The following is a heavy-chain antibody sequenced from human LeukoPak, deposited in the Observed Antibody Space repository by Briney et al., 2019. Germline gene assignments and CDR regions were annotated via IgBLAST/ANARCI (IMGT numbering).Heavy chain of an antibody. CDR3: SRDRPYGGLNGFDY. Sequence: PGGSLRLSCVASGFSFSNDYMSWVRQAPGKGLGWVSVIYTDGRTFYADSVRGRFSISRDNPKNTLYLQMNSLRVDDTAIYYCSRDRPYGGLNGFDYWGQGTLVTVTS. J-gene: IGHJ4*02. D-gene: IGHD4/OR15-4a*01. CDR2: IYTDGRT. CDR1: GFSFSNDY. V-gene: IGHV3-53*01.